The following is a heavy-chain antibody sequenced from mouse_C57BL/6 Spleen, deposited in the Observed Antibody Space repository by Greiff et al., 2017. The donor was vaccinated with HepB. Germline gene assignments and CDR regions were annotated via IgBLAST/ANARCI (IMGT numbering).Heavy chain of an antibody. Sequence: EVKLEESGPVLVKPGASVKMSCKASGYTFTDYYMNWVKQSHGKSLEWIGVINPYNGGTSYNQKFKGKATLTVDKSSSTAYMELNSLTSEDSAVYYCARDYSNSYFDYWGQGTTLTVSS. J-gene: IGHJ2*01. D-gene: IGHD2-5*01. CDR1: GYTFTDYY. V-gene: IGHV1-19*01. CDR3: ARDYSNSYFDY. CDR2: INPYNGGT.